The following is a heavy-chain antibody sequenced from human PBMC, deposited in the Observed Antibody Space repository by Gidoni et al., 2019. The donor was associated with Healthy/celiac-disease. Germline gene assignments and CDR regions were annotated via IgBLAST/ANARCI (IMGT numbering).Heavy chain of an antibody. CDR3: ARDDSYGHDY. Sequence: EVQLLESGGGLVQPGGSLRLSCAASGFSFSSYAMSWVRQAPGKGLEWVSGISGSGGRTHYADSVKGRFTISRDKSNNTLFLQMNGLGAEDTAEYYCARDDSYGHDYWGQGTLVTVSS. CDR2: ISGSGGRT. D-gene: IGHD5-18*01. V-gene: IGHV3-23*01. J-gene: IGHJ4*02. CDR1: GFSFSSYA.